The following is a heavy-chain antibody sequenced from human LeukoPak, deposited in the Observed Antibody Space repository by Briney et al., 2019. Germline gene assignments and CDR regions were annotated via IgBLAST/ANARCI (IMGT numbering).Heavy chain of an antibody. Sequence: PGGSLRLSCAASGFTFSSYAMHWVRQAPGKGLEWVAVISYDGSNKYYAESVKGRFTISRDNSKNTLYLQMNSLRAEDTAVYYCARDGLSPRRITIFRGGAFDIWGQGTMVTVSS. CDR3: ARDGLSPRRITIFRGGAFDI. D-gene: IGHD3-3*01. V-gene: IGHV3-30-3*01. CDR1: GFTFSSYA. J-gene: IGHJ3*02. CDR2: ISYDGSNK.